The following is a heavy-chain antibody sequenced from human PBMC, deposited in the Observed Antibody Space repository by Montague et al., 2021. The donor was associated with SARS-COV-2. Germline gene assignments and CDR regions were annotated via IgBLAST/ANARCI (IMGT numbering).Heavy chain of an antibody. D-gene: IGHD3-10*01. CDR3: ASRGAGWFGGNPKGFHY. Sequence: SETLSLTCAVSGASISSSNWWSWVRQPPGKGLDCIGEIYHSGSTYYNPSLKSRVTIAVDTSKNQSSLKLSSVTAAETAVYYCASRGAGWFGGNPKGFHYWGQGTTVTVSS. V-gene: IGHV4-4*02. CDR2: IYHSGST. J-gene: IGHJ4*02. CDR1: GASISSSNW.